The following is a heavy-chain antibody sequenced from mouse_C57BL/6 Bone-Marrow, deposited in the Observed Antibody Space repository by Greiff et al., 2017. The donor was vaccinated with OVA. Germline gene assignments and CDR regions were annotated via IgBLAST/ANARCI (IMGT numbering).Heavy chain of an antibody. CDR1: GYTFTDYE. J-gene: IGHJ2*01. Sequence: QVQLQQSGAELVRPGASVTLSCKASGYTFTDYEKHWVKQTPVHGLEWIGAIDPETGGTAYNQKFKGKAILTADKSSSTAYMELRSLTSEDSAVYYCTRLLRHFDYWGQGTTLTVSS. CDR2: IDPETGGT. CDR3: TRLLRHFDY. D-gene: IGHD1-2*01. V-gene: IGHV1-15*01.